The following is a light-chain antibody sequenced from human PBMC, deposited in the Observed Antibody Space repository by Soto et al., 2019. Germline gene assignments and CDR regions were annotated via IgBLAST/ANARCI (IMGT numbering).Light chain of an antibody. CDR2: GAA. J-gene: IGKJ1*01. CDR1: QSVISSY. V-gene: IGKV3-20*01. Sequence: ETVFTQSPGTLSVTPGERATLSCRASQSVISSYLAWYQQKSGQAPRLLIYGAAKRATGIPDRFSGSGSGTDFTLTISSLEPEDYAVYYCQQYGRPPRTFGQGTKVDIK. CDR3: QQYGRPPRT.